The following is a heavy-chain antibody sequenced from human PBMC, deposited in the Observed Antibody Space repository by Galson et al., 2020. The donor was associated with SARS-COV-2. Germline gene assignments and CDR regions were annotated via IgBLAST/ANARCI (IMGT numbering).Heavy chain of an antibody. D-gene: IGHD2-21*02. V-gene: IGHV1-24*01. CDR1: GYTLTELS. Sequence: ASVKVSCKVSGYTLTELSMHWVRQAPGKGLEWMGGFDPEDGETIYAQKFKGRVTMTEDTSTDTAYMELSSLRSEDTAVYYCATNYAYWGGDCLYFDCWGQGTLVTVSS. CDR3: ATNYAYWGGDCLYFDC. J-gene: IGHJ4*02. CDR2: FDPEDGET.